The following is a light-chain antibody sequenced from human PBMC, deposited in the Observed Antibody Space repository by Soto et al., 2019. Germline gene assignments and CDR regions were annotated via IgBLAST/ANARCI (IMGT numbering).Light chain of an antibody. CDR3: QPLNNSPPFT. Sequence: IQLTQSPSSLSASVGDRVSITCRASQDIKTYLAWYQQKQGKAPKLLISGTFTLQSGVPSRFNGSGSGTDFTLPISRLQPEDFATYYCQPLNNSPPFTFGPGTKVD. V-gene: IGKV1-9*01. CDR2: GTF. J-gene: IGKJ3*01. CDR1: QDIKTY.